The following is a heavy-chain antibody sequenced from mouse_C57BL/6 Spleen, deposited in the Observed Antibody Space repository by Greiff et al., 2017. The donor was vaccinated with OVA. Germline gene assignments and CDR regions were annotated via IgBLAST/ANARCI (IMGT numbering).Heavy chain of an antibody. V-gene: IGHV1-52*01. CDR2: IDPSDSDT. Sequence: QVQLQQPGAELVRPGSSVKLSCKASGYTFTSYWMHWVKQRPIQGLEWIGNIDPSDSDTHYNQKFKDKATLTVDKSSSTAYMQRSSLTSEDSAVYYCARRYDDDAMDYWGKGTSVTVSS. D-gene: IGHD2-4*01. J-gene: IGHJ4*01. CDR3: ARRYDDDAMDY. CDR1: GYTFTSYW.